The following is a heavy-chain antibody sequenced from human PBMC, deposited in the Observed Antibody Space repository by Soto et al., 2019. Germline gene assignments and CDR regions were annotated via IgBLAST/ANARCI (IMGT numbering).Heavy chain of an antibody. Sequence: QVQLQESGPGLVKPSETLSLTCGVSGDSIGSDYWSWIRQPPGKGLEWIAYIHYTGTSNINPSLKSRVTTSADTSNHPFSLMLYSVTAADTAIYYCARGPYTTYWYFDLWGRGTLVTVSS. J-gene: IGHJ2*01. CDR3: ARGPYTTYWYFDL. V-gene: IGHV4-59*01. D-gene: IGHD3-16*01. CDR1: GDSIGSDY. CDR2: IHYTGTS.